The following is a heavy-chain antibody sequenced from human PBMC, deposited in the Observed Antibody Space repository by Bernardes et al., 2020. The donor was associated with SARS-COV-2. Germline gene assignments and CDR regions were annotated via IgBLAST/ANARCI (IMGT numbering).Heavy chain of an antibody. V-gene: IGHV4-34*01. J-gene: IGHJ6*02. Sequence: SETLSLTCAVYGGSFSGYYWSWIRQPPGKGLEWIGEINHSGSTNYNPSLKSRVTISVDTSKNQFSLKLSSVTAADTAVYYCARYQPHSGYDRGYYYGMDVWGQGTTVTVSS. D-gene: IGHD5-12*01. CDR2: INHSGST. CDR1: GGSFSGYY. CDR3: ARYQPHSGYDRGYYYGMDV.